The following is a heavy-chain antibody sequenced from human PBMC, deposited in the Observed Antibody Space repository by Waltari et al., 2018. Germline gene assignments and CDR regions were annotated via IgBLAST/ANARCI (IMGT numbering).Heavy chain of an antibody. V-gene: IGHV1-2*02. CDR1: GYTFTGYY. Sequence: QVQLVQSGAEVKKPGASVKVSCKASGYTFTGYYMHWVRQAPGQGLEWMGWINPNRGGTNYAQKFKGRVTRTRDTSISTAYMELSRLRSDDTAVYYCARLGSEGFDYWGQGPLVTVSA. CDR3: ARLGSEGFDY. CDR2: INPNRGGT. J-gene: IGHJ4*02. D-gene: IGHD1-26*01.